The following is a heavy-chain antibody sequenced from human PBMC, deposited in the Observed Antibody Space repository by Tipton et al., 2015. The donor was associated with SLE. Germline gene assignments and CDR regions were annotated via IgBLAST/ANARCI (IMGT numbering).Heavy chain of an antibody. V-gene: IGHV3-30-3*01. CDR1: GFTFSNYA. Sequence: SLRLSCAASGFTFSNYAMHWVRQAPGKGLEWVAVISYDGNIKYYADSVKGRFTISRDYSRNTLYLQMNSLRSEDTAVFYCARGDSSSLVGYFRHWGQGTLVTVSA. D-gene: IGHD6-13*01. CDR2: ISYDGNIK. CDR3: ARGDSSSLVGYFRH. J-gene: IGHJ1*01.